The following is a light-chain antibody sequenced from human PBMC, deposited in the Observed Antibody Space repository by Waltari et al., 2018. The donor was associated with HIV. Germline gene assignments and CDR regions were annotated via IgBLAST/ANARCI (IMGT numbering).Light chain of an antibody. J-gene: IGLJ1*01. CDR1: SSDVGSYKY. Sequence: QSALTQPRSVSGSPGPSVPISCTGTSSDVGSYKYVSWYQLRPGKAPKLIIHDVDKRPSGVPDRFSGSKSGNTASLTISGLQAEDEADYYCCSYTGTYTRYVFGTGAKVTVL. V-gene: IGLV2-11*01. CDR2: DVD. CDR3: CSYTGTYTRYV.